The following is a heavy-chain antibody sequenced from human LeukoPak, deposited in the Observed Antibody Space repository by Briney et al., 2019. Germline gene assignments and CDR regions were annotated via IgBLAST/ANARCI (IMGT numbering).Heavy chain of an antibody. CDR3: ATWPTLWFGEPRGLHAFDI. D-gene: IGHD3-10*01. V-gene: IGHV3-30-3*01. CDR1: GFTFSSYA. CDR2: ISYDGGNK. J-gene: IGHJ3*02. Sequence: PGGSLRLSCAASGFTFSSYAMHWVRQAPGKGLEWVAVISYDGGNKYYADSVKGRFTISRDNSKNTLYLQMNSLRAEDTAVYYCATWPTLWFGEPRGLHAFDIWGQGTMVTVSS.